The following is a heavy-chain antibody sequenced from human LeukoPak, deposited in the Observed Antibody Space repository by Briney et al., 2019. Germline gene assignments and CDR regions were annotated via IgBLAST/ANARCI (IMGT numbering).Heavy chain of an antibody. Sequence: GGSLRLSCAASGFTFSSYAMSWVRQAPGKGLEWVSAISGGGGSTYYADSVKGRFTISRDNSKNTLYLQMNSLRAEDTAVYYCANTPTVTTPPEYWGQGTLVTVSS. CDR3: ANTPTVTTPPEY. V-gene: IGHV3-23*01. J-gene: IGHJ4*02. CDR2: ISGGGGST. D-gene: IGHD4-17*01. CDR1: GFTFSSYA.